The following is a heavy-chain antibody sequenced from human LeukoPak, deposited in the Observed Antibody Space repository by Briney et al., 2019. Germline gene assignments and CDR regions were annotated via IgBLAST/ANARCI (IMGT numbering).Heavy chain of an antibody. J-gene: IGHJ3*01. Sequence: PGGSLRLSCAASEFTLRNYGMHWVRRPPAKGREWGPVIWNDENNKYYADSVKGRFTISRDNSKNTLYLQMNSLGAEDTAVYYCARDYFYGSGSYRNDAFDVWGQGTMVTVSS. V-gene: IGHV3-33*01. CDR3: ARDYFYGSGSYRNDAFDV. CDR1: EFTLRNYG. CDR2: IWNDENNK. D-gene: IGHD3-10*01.